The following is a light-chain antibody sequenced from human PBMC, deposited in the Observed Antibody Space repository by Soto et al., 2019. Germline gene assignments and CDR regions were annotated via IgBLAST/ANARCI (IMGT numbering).Light chain of an antibody. V-gene: IGKV3-20*01. CDR3: HQYGSSPLWT. J-gene: IGKJ1*01. CDR2: GAS. CDR1: QSVSSSY. Sequence: EMVLTQSPGTLSLSPGERATLSCRASQSVSSSYLAWYQQKPGQAPRLLIYGASSRATGIPDRFLGSGSGTDFTLTISRREPVDFAVYYCHQYGSSPLWTFGQGTKVEIK.